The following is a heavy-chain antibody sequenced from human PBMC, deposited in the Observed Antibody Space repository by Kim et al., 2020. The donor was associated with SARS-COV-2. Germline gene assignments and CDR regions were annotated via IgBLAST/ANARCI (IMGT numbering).Heavy chain of an antibody. V-gene: IGHV3-7*01. CDR2: IKQDGSEK. CDR3: GKGMDV. Sequence: GGSLRLSCAASGFSFSSNWMAWVRQAPGKGLEWVANIKQDGSEKYYVDSVKGRFTISRDNVKNSLYLQMNSLRAEYTAVYYCGKGMDVWGQGTTVIVSS. CDR1: GFSFSSNW. J-gene: IGHJ6*02.